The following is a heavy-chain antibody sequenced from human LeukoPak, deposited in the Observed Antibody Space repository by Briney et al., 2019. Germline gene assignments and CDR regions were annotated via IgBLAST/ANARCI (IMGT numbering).Heavy chain of an antibody. D-gene: IGHD3-3*01. CDR1: GGSFSGYY. V-gene: IGHV4-34*01. J-gene: IGHJ6*03. Sequence: SETLSLTCAVYGGSFSGYYWSWIRQPPGKGLEWIGEINHSGSTNYNPSLKSRVTISVDTSKNQFSLKLSSVTAADTAVYYCARDYYDFWSGSHYYYYMDVWGNGTTVTVSS. CDR2: INHSGST. CDR3: ARDYYDFWSGSHYYYYMDV.